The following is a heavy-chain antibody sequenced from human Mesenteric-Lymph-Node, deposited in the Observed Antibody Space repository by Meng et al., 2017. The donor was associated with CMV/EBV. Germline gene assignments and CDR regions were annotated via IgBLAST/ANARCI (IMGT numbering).Heavy chain of an antibody. CDR1: GFTFSSYG. CDR2: IRYDGSNK. J-gene: IGHJ4*02. Sequence: GESLKISCAASGFTFSSYGMHWVRQAPGKGLEWVAFIRYDGSNKYYADSVKGRFTISRDNSKNTLYLQMNSLRAEDTAVYYCTRGNSHAHDYWGQGTLVTVSS. V-gene: IGHV3-30*02. CDR3: TRGNSHAHDY. D-gene: IGHD4-23*01.